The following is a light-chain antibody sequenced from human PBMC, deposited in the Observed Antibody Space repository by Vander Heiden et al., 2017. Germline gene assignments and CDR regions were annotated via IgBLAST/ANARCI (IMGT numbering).Light chain of an antibody. V-gene: IGKV2-28*01. CDR1: QSLLHSNGYNY. Sequence: DIVMTQSPLSLPVTPGEPASISCRSSQSLLHSNGYNYLDWYLQKAGQSPQLLIYSGSNRASGVPDRFSGSGSGTDFALKISRVEAEDVGVYYCMQALQTPTFGQGTRLEI. CDR2: SGS. CDR3: MQALQTPT. J-gene: IGKJ5*01.